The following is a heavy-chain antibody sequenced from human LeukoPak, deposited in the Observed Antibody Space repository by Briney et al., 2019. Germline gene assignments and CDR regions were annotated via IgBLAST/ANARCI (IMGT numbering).Heavy chain of an antibody. V-gene: IGHV4-59*01. D-gene: IGHD3-16*02. CDR2: IYYSGST. CDR3: ARESLGDYVWGSYRYLDY. J-gene: IGHJ4*02. CDR1: GGSFSDYY. Sequence: SETLSLTCAVYGGSFSDYYWSWIRQPPGKGLEWIGYIYYSGSTNYNPSLKSRVTISVDTSKNQFSLKLSSVTAADTAVYYCARESLGDYVWGSYRYLDYWGQGTLVTVSS.